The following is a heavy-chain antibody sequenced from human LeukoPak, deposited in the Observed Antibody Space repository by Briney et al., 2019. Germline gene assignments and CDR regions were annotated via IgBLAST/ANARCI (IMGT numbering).Heavy chain of an antibody. D-gene: IGHD3-10*01. CDR1: GFTFSNLD. J-gene: IGHJ4*02. CDR3: AKSLSSRGLIIPKTTRYFDY. V-gene: IGHV3-30*02. Sequence: GGSLRPSCAASGFTFSNLDMHWVRQAPGKGLEWVALIWGGRRNRYYADSVNGRFTISRDNSKNTLYLQMHSLRPEDTDVYYCAKSLSSRGLIIPKTTRYFDYWGQGTLVTVSS. CDR2: IWGGRRNR.